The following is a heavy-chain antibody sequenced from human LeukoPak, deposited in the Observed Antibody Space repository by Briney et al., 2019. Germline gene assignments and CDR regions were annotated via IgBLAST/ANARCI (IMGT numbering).Heavy chain of an antibody. D-gene: IGHD3-10*01. Sequence: LRLSCAASGFTFSSYAMSWIRQPPGKGLEWIGYIYYSGSTYYNPSLKSRVTISVDTSKNQFSLKLSSVTAADTAVYYCAREDGSGINYYYGMDVWGQGTTVTVSS. J-gene: IGHJ6*02. CDR3: AREDGSGINYYYGMDV. CDR2: IYYSGST. CDR1: GFTFSSYA. V-gene: IGHV4-30-4*01.